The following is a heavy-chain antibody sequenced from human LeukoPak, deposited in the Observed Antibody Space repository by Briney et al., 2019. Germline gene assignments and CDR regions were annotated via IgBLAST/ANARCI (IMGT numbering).Heavy chain of an antibody. J-gene: IGHJ5*02. CDR1: GGTFSSYT. D-gene: IGHD2-2*02. Sequence: SVKVSCKASGGTFSSYTISWVRQAPGQGLEWVGRIIPILGIANYAQKFQGRVTITADKSTSTAYMELSSLRSEDTAVYCCARTDIVVVPAAIPSNWFDPWGQGTLVTVSS. CDR2: IIPILGIA. CDR3: ARTDIVVVPAAIPSNWFDP. V-gene: IGHV1-69*02.